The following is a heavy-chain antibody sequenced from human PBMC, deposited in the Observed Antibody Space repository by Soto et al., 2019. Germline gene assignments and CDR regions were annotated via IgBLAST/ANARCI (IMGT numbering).Heavy chain of an antibody. D-gene: IGHD6-6*01. V-gene: IGHV4-4*02. CDR1: GGSIGSSNW. CDR2: IYHSGST. CDR3: ARDLFSSSCELYYCYGMDV. Sequence: SETLSLTCAVSGGSIGSSNWWSWVRQPPGKGLEWIGEIYHSGSTNYNPSLKSQVTISVDKSKNQFSLKLSSVTAADTAVYYCARDLFSSSCELYYCYGMDVWGQGNTVTVSS. J-gene: IGHJ6*02.